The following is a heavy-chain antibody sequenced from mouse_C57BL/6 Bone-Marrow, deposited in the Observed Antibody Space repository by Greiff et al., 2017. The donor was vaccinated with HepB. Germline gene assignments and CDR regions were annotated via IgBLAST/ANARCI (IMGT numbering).Heavy chain of an antibody. J-gene: IGHJ2*01. CDR2: IHPNSGST. CDR3: TRRGIYDYALYY. Sequence: GAELVKPGASVKLSCKASGYTFTSYWMHWVKQRPGQGLEWIGMIHPNSGSTNYNEKFKSKATLTVDKSSSTAYMQLSSLTSEDSAVYYCTRRGIYDYALYYWGQGTTLTVSS. V-gene: IGHV1-64*01. CDR1: GYTFTSYW. D-gene: IGHD2-4*01.